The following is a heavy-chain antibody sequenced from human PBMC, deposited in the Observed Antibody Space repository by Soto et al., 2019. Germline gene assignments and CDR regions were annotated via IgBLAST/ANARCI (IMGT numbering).Heavy chain of an antibody. J-gene: IGHJ6*02. D-gene: IGHD2-2*01. CDR3: ARDHQHPDIVLIPAAMDPYYYGMDV. CDR2: ISYDGSNK. V-gene: IGHV3-30-3*01. CDR1: GFTFSSYA. Sequence: GGSLRLSCAASGFTFSSYAMHWVRQAPGKGLEWVAVISYDGSNKYYADSVKGRFTISRDNSKNTLYLQMNSLRAEDTAVYYCARDHQHPDIVLIPAAMDPYYYGMDVWGQGTTVTVSS.